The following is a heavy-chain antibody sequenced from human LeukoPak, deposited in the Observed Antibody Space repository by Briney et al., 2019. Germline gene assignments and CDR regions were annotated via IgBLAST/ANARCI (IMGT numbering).Heavy chain of an antibody. CDR2: IKQDGSEK. D-gene: IGHD6-19*01. Sequence: GGSLRLSCAASGFTFSSYWISWVRQAPGKGLEWVANIKQDGSEKYYVDSVKGRFTISRDNAKNSLYLQMNSLRAEDTAVYYCASALAGTRNAFDIWGQGTMVTVSS. CDR3: ASALAGTRNAFDI. CDR1: GFTFSSYW. J-gene: IGHJ3*02. V-gene: IGHV3-7*01.